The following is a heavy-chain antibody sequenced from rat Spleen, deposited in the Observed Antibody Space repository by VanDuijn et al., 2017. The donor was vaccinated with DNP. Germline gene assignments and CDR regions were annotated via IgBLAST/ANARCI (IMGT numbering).Heavy chain of an antibody. CDR3: ARSDYYDGYYHNWFAY. J-gene: IGHJ3*01. V-gene: IGHV2S8*01. D-gene: IGHD1-12*03. Sequence: QVQLKESGPDLVQPSQTLSLTCTVSGFSLTSYGVSWVRQPPGKGLEWIAAISSGGSTYYNSVLKSRLSISRDTSKSQVFLKMNSLQTEDTAMYFCARSDYYDGYYHNWFAYWGQGTLVTVSS. CDR1: GFSLTSYG. CDR2: ISSGGST.